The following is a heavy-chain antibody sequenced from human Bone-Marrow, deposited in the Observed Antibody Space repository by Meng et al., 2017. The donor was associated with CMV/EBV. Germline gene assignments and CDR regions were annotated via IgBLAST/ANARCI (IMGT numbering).Heavy chain of an antibody. V-gene: IGHV1-2*02. CDR1: GYTFTGYY. Sequence: GESLKISCAASGYTFTGYYMHWVRQAPGQGLEWMGWINPNSGGTNYAQKFQGRVTMTRDTSISTAYMELSRLRSDDTAVYYCARDHYYYDSSGYYYDFDYWGQGTLVTVSS. J-gene: IGHJ4*02. D-gene: IGHD3-22*01. CDR3: ARDHYYYDSSGYYYDFDY. CDR2: INPNSGGT.